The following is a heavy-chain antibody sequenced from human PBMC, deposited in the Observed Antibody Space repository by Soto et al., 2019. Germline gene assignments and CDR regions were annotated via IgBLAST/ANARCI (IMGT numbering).Heavy chain of an antibody. D-gene: IGHD3-22*01. CDR2: INSGSSYT. Sequence: VQLVESGGDLVKPGGSLRLSCAASGFDCSDSYMSWVRQAPGKGPVWVSYINSGSSYTGYADSVKGRFTISRDNANNSLYLQMNSLRAEDTAVYYCASSVDRGWLQLTPDSWGKGTLVIVSS. CDR3: ASSVDRGWLQLTPDS. CDR1: GFDCSDSY. J-gene: IGHJ5*01. V-gene: IGHV3-11*06.